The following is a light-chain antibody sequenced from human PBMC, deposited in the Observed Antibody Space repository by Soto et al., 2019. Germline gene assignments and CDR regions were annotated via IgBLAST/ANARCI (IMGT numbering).Light chain of an antibody. Sequence: EIVLTQFPGHLSLFSGERAHLPCRARPSLSRHFLVWYPQKPGQAPRLLVSSASRRATGIPDRFSGSGSGTDFTLTISRLDPEDFAVYYCHQSGISPLTFGPGTRVDVK. V-gene: IGKV3-20*01. CDR1: PSLSRHF. CDR3: HQSGISPLT. J-gene: IGKJ3*01. CDR2: SAS.